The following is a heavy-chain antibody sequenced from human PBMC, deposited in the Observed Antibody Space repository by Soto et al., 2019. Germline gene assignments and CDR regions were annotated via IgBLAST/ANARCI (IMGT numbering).Heavy chain of an antibody. V-gene: IGHV4-59*01. J-gene: IGHJ4*02. CDR3: ARAPTFGYLDN. CDR1: GGSISSYY. D-gene: IGHD3-3*01. CDR2: IYYSGSP. Sequence: SETLSLTCTVSGGSISSYYWSWIRQPPGKELEWIGYIYYSGSPNYNKPSLKSRVTISLDTPKKQFYLKLRSVTAADTAVYYCARAPTFGYLDNWGQGTLVTVSS.